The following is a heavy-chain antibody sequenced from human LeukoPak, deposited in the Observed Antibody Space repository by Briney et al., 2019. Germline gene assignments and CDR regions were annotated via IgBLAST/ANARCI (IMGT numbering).Heavy chain of an antibody. CDR2: IRSKANSYAT. CDR3: TRQYHMDV. Sequence: GGSLRLSCAASGFTFSGSATRWVRQASGKGLEWVGRIRSKANSYATAYAASVKGRFTISRDDSKSTAYLQMNSLKTEDTAVYYCTRQYHMDVWGKGTTVTVSS. V-gene: IGHV3-73*01. J-gene: IGHJ6*03. CDR1: GFTFSGSA.